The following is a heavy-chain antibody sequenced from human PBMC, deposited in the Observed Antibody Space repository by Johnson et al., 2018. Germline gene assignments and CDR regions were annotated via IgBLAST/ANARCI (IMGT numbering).Heavy chain of an antibody. CDR1: GFTLSDYH. V-gene: IGHV3-11*04. D-gene: IGHD4-23*01. J-gene: IGHJ6*03. CDR3: ARASVSGNSCCYYYMDV. Sequence: VQLVESGGALVKPGGSLRLSCEASGFTLSDYHMSWIRQAPGRGPEWVSYIRPSGTRIYYADSVKGRFTISRATSKNSQYLQMDSLRADDTAVYYCARASVSGNSCCYYYMDVWGKGTTVTVSS. CDR2: IRPSGTRI.